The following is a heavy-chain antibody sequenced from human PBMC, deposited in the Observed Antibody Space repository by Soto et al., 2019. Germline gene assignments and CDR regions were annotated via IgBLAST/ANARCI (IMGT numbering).Heavy chain of an antibody. CDR2: INPNSGGT. CDR1: GYTFTGYY. Sequence: QVQLVQSGAEVKKPGASVKVSCKASGYTFTGYYMHWVRQAPGQGLEWMGWINPNSGGTNYAQKFQGWVTMTRDTSISTAYMELSRLRSDDTAVYYCARSLSGYSSSWDGYYYGMDVWGQGTTVTVSS. D-gene: IGHD6-13*01. CDR3: ARSLSGYSSSWDGYYYGMDV. V-gene: IGHV1-2*04. J-gene: IGHJ6*02.